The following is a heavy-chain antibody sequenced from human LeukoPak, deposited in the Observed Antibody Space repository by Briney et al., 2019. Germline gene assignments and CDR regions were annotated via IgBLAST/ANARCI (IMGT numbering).Heavy chain of an antibody. Sequence: SETLSLTCAVYGGSFSGYYWSWIRQPPGKGLEWIGEINHSGSTNYNPSLKSRVTISVDTSKNQFSLELSSVTAADTAVYYCARGRITIFGVARYYYGMDVWGQGTTVTVSS. V-gene: IGHV4-34*01. D-gene: IGHD3-3*01. CDR2: INHSGST. CDR1: GGSFSGYY. CDR3: ARGRITIFGVARYYYGMDV. J-gene: IGHJ6*02.